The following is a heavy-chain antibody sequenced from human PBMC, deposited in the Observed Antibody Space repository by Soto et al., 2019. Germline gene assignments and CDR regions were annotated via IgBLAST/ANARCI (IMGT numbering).Heavy chain of an antibody. D-gene: IGHD2-15*01. Sequence: EVQLVESGGGLVKPGESLRLSCAASDLSFSNAYINWVRQAPGKGLEWVGRIKSKTDGGTIDYAATVKGRFIISRDDSSNTVYLQMNGLKTEDTAAYYCTTRGALGYWGQGTLVTVSS. CDR1: DLSFSNAY. V-gene: IGHV3-15*07. CDR3: TTRGALGY. J-gene: IGHJ4*02. CDR2: IKSKTDGGTI.